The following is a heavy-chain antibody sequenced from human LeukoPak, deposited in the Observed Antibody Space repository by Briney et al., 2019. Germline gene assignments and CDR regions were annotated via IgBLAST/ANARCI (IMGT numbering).Heavy chain of an antibody. Sequence: LETLSLTSTVSGGALSRYYCSWIRQPPGPGLEWIGYIYYSGSTNYHPSIKSRVTISVDTSKNQFSLKLSSVTAADTAVYYCARGTRSVYWYFDLWGSGTLVTVSS. CDR1: GGALSRYY. CDR2: IYYSGST. J-gene: IGHJ2*01. D-gene: IGHD6-25*01. CDR3: ARGTRSVYWYFDL. V-gene: IGHV4-59*01.